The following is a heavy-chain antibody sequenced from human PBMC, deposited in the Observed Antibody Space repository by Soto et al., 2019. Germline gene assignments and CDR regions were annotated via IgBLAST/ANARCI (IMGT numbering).Heavy chain of an antibody. CDR3: ARDNGALGYSTGWYLGFDY. D-gene: IGHD6-19*01. J-gene: IGHJ4*01. CDR1: GFTFSSYA. CDR2: ISYDGSNK. Sequence: GGSLRLSCAASGFTFSSYAMHWVRQAPGKGLEWVAVISYDGSNKYYADSVKGRFTISRANSKNTLYLQMNSLRAEDTAVYYFARDNGALGYSTGWYLGFDYVAQGTQVTVSS. V-gene: IGHV3-30-3*01.